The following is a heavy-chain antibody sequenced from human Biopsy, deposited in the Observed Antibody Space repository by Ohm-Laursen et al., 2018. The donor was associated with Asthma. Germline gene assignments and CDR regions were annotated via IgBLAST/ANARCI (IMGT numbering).Heavy chain of an antibody. V-gene: IGHV4-39*01. D-gene: IGHD6-19*01. CDR2: VYYSGTS. Sequence: SDTLSLTWSVSGDSISTTNYWSWIRQPPGKRLEWIGSVYYSGTSYYNPSLKGRLTISVDTSKNQFSLNLGSVTAADTAVYYCARHWSGNGWQDMYNYFDPWGRGTLVTVSS. CDR3: ARHWSGNGWQDMYNYFDP. J-gene: IGHJ5*02. CDR1: GDSISTTNY.